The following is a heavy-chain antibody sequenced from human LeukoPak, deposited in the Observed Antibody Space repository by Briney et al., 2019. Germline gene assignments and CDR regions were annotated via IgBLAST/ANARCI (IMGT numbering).Heavy chain of an antibody. D-gene: IGHD3-3*01. Sequence: PGGSLRLSCAAPGFTFSSYSMNWVRQAPGKGLEWVSYISSSSTIYYADSVKGRLTISRDNSKNTLYLQMNSLRAEDTAVYYCAISKPYYDFWSGYLTTFDYWGQGTLVTVSS. CDR2: ISSSSTI. CDR1: GFTFSSYS. V-gene: IGHV3-48*01. CDR3: AISKPYYDFWSGYLTTFDY. J-gene: IGHJ4*02.